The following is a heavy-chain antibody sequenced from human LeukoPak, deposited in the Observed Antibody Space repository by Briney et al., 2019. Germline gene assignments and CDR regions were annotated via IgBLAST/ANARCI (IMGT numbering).Heavy chain of an antibody. CDR3: AREVYGYFDY. CDR1: GFTFSSYW. V-gene: IGHV3-7*03. CDR2: IKQDGSEK. J-gene: IGHJ4*02. Sequence: PGGSLRLSCAASGFTFSSYWISWVRQAPGKGLEGVANIKQDGSEKYYVDSVKGRFTISRDNAKNSLYLQMNSLRAEDTAVYYCAREVYGYFDYWGQGTLVTVSS. D-gene: IGHD3-16*01.